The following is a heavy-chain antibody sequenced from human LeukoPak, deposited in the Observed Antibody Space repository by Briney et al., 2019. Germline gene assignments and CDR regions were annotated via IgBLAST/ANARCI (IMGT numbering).Heavy chain of an antibody. CDR3: ASDTGSSVYRGGYYFDY. D-gene: IGHD5/OR15-5a*01. V-gene: IGHV4-4*07. CDR2: IYTSGST. CDR1: GGSISSSY. J-gene: IGHJ4*02. Sequence: PSETLSLTCTVSGGSISSSYWSWIRQPAGKGLEWIGRIYTSGSTNSNPSRKSPVTLSVDPCKNYFSMKPSSLTAAEPAVYFLASDTGSSVYRGGYYFDYWGQGTLVTVSS.